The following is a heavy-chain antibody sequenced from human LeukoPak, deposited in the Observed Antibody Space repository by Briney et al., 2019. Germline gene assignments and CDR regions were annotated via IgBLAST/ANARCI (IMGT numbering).Heavy chain of an antibody. CDR3: ARHGDYYGMDV. Sequence: GESLKISCKGSGYSFTNYWINWVRQMPGKGLEWMGRINPSDSYTNYSPSFQGHVTISADKSISTAYLQWSSLKASDTAMYYCARHGDYYGMDVWGQGTTVTVSS. V-gene: IGHV5-10-1*01. CDR2: INPSDSYT. CDR1: GYSFTNYW. J-gene: IGHJ6*02. D-gene: IGHD5-24*01.